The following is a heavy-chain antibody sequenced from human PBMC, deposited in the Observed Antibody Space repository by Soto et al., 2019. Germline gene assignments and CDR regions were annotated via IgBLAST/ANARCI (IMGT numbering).Heavy chain of an antibody. V-gene: IGHV4-39*01. Sequence: QLQLQESGPGLVKPSQTLSLTCTVSGVSISNSSYYWVWIRWPPGKGLEWIGTIYYSGITYYNPSLKSRVTISVDTSKNQFSLKLTSVTAADTAVYYCARHGSNWGQGTLVTVSS. CDR1: GVSISNSSYY. CDR2: IYYSGIT. J-gene: IGHJ4*02. CDR3: ARHGSN.